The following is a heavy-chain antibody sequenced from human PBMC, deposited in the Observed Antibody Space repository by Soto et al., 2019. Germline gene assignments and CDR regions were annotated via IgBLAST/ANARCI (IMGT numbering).Heavy chain of an antibody. J-gene: IGHJ3*02. V-gene: IGHV1-2*04. CDR3: ARETYYYDSSGYPEGAFDI. Sequence: ASVKVSCKASGYTFTGYYMHWVRQAPGQGLEWMGWINPNSGGTNYAQKFQGWVTMTRDTSISTAYMELSRLRSDDTAVYYFARETYYYDSSGYPEGAFDIWGQGTMVTVSS. CDR1: GYTFTGYY. D-gene: IGHD3-22*01. CDR2: INPNSGGT.